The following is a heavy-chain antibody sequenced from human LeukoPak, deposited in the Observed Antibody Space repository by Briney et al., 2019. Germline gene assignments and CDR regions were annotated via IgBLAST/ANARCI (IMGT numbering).Heavy chain of an antibody. CDR2: ISSSSSYI. D-gene: IGHD6-13*01. CDR3: ARSPTGLAAAGMVDY. CDR1: GFTFSSYS. J-gene: IGHJ4*02. V-gene: IGHV3-21*01. Sequence: GGSLRLSCAASGFTFSSYSMNRVRQAPGKGLEWVSSISSSSSYIYYADSVKGRFTISRDNAKNSLYLQMNSLRAEDTAVYYCARSPTGLAAAGMVDYWGQGTLVTVSS.